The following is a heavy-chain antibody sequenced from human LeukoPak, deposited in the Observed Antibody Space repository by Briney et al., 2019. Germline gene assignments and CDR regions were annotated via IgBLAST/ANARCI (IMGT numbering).Heavy chain of an antibody. CDR2: INPSGGST. Sequence: ASVKVSCKASGYTFTSYYMHWVRQAPGQGLEWMGIINPSGGSTSYAQKFQGRVTMTRDMSMSTAYMELSSLRSEDTDVYSCERVRVGSGYYSPHFDYWGQGTLVTVSS. D-gene: IGHD3-22*01. V-gene: IGHV1-46*01. J-gene: IGHJ4*02. CDR3: ERVRVGSGYYSPHFDY. CDR1: GYTFTSYY.